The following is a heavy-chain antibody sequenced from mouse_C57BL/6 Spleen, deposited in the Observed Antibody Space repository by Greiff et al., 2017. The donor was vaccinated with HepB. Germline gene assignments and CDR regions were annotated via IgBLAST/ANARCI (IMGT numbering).Heavy chain of an antibody. V-gene: IGHV1-54*01. Sequence: QVHVKQSGAELVRPGTSVKVSCKASGYAFTNYLIEWVKQRPGQGLEWIGVINPGSGGTNYNEKFKGKATLTADKSSSTAYMQLSSLTSEDSAVYFCARGDYYYGSSYYFDYWGQGTTLTVSS. CDR1: GYAFTNYL. CDR3: ARGDYYYGSSYYFDY. D-gene: IGHD1-1*01. J-gene: IGHJ2*01. CDR2: INPGSGGT.